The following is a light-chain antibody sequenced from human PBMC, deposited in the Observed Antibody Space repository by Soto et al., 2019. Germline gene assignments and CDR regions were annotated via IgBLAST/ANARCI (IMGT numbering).Light chain of an antibody. J-gene: IGLJ1*01. CDR1: SSDVGAYNY. V-gene: IGLV2-14*01. CDR3: TSWTSSNSYV. CDR2: DVS. Sequence: ALTQPASVSGSPAQSITISCTGTSSDVGAYNYVSWYQQYPGKAPKLMIFDVSNRPSGISHRFSGSKSGDTASLTISGLQAEDEADYYCTSWTSSNSYVFGTGTKVTVL.